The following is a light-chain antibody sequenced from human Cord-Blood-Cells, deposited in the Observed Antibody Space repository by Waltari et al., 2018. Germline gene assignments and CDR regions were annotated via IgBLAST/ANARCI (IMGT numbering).Light chain of an antibody. CDR2: KAS. CDR1: QSISSW. J-gene: IGKJ1*01. V-gene: IGKV1-5*03. CDR3: QQYNSYSPWT. Sequence: QSPSTLSASVGDRVTITCRASQSISSWLAWYQQKPGKAPKLLIYKASSLESGVPSRFSGSGSGTEFTLTISSLQPDDFATYYCQQYNSYSPWTFGQGTKVEIK.